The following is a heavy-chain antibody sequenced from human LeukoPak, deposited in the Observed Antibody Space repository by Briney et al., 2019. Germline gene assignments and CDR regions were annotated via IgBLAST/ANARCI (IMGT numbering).Heavy chain of an antibody. V-gene: IGHV3-30*18. CDR3: AKGGGFEDYYGMDV. Sequence: PGGSLRLSCAASGFTFSSYGMHWVRQAPGKGLEWVAVISYDGSNKYYADSVKGRFTISRDNSKNTLYLQMNSLRAEDTAVYYCAKGGGFEDYYGMDVWGQGTTVTVSS. CDR1: GFTFSSYG. J-gene: IGHJ6*02. D-gene: IGHD3-16*01. CDR2: ISYDGSNK.